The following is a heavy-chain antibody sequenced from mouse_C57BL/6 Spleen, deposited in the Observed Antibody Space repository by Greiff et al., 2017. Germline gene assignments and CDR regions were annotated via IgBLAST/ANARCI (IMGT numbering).Heavy chain of an antibody. CDR1: GYAFSSSW. J-gene: IGHJ3*01. V-gene: IGHV1-82*01. Sequence: VMLVESGPELVKPGASVKISCKASGYAFSSSWMNWVKQRPGKGLEWIGRIYPGDGDTNYNGKFKGKATLTADKSSSTAYMQLSSLTSEDSAVYFCARNGSIFAYWGQGTLVTVSA. CDR3: ARNGSIFAY. D-gene: IGHD1-1*01. CDR2: IYPGDGDT.